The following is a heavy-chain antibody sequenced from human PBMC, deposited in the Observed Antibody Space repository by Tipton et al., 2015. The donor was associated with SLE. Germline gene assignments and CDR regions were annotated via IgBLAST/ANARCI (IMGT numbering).Heavy chain of an antibody. D-gene: IGHD5-18*01. CDR2: IHHRGST. Sequence: TLFLTCAVSGASITSSDWWGWVRQPPGKGLEYIGEIHHRGSTNYKSSLRGRVTISVDKSKNQFSLKLTSVTAADTAVYYCARWIPLTGINVWGQGATVTVS. CDR3: ARWIPLTGINV. J-gene: IGHJ6*02. CDR1: GASITSSDW. V-gene: IGHV4-4*02.